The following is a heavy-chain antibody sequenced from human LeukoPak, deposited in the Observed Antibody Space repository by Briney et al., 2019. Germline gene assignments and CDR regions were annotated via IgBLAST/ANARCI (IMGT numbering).Heavy chain of an antibody. CDR1: GFTFSSYA. V-gene: IGHV3-49*04. CDR3: RGGVGASHDAFDI. J-gene: IGHJ3*02. CDR2: SRSKAYGGTT. D-gene: IGHD1-26*01. Sequence: GGSLRLSCAASGFTFSSYAMHWVRQAPGKGLEWVGFSRSKAYGGTTEYAASVKGRFTISRDDSKSIAYLQMNSLKTEDTAVYYCRGGVGASHDAFDIWGQGTMVTVSS.